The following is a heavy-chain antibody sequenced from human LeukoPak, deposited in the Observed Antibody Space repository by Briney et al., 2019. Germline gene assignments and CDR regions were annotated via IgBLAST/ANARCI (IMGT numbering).Heavy chain of an antibody. CDR3: AREVVGRYFDL. D-gene: IGHD2-15*01. CDR2: IYYSGST. V-gene: IGHV4-39*07. Sequence: SETLSLTCTVSGGSISSSNYYWGWIRQPPGKGLEWIGSIYYSGSTYYNPSLKSRVTISVDTSKNQFSLKLSSVTAADTAVYYCAREVVGRYFDLWGRGTLVTVSS. CDR1: GGSISSSNYY. J-gene: IGHJ2*01.